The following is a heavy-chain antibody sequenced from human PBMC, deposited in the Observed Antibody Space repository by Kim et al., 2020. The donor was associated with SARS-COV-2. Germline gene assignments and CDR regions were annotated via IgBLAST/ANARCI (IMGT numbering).Heavy chain of an antibody. CDR1: GGSISSYY. CDR3: ARVGGSSSSSAFDP. CDR2: IYYSGST. V-gene: IGHV4-59*13. J-gene: IGHJ5*02. Sequence: SETLSLTCTVSGGSISSYYWSWIRQPPGKGLEWIGYIYYSGSTNYNPSLKSRVTISVDTSKNQFSLKLSSVTAADTAVYYCARVGGSSSSSAFDPWGQGTLVTVSS. D-gene: IGHD6-13*01.